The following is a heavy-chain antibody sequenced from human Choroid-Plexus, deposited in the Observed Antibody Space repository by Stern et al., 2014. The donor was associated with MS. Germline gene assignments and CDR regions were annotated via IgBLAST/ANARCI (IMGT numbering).Heavy chain of an antibody. J-gene: IGHJ5*02. Sequence: VESGGGVVQPGRPLRLSCAASGFTFGSCAMHWVRQAPGKGLAWVAGVSYDGSNKYYADSVKGRFTVSRDNSQNTLYMQMSSLRAEDTAVYYCAKDRQYLTYFFDHWGQGSLVTVSS. V-gene: IGHV3-30*18. CDR2: VSYDGSNK. CDR1: GFTFGSCA. D-gene: IGHD2-8*01. CDR3: AKDRQYLTYFFDH.